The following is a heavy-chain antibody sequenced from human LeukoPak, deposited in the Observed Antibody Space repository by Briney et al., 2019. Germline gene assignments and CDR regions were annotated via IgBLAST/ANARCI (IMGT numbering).Heavy chain of an antibody. CDR3: AKDIDSGSFLFDY. J-gene: IGHJ4*02. V-gene: IGHV1-58*02. Sequence: GASVKVSCKASGFTFTSSAMQWVRQARGQRLEWIGWIVVGSGNTNYAQKFQERVTITRDMSTSTAYMELSSLRSEDTAVYYCAKDIDSGSFLFDYWGQGTLVTVSS. CDR1: GFTFTSSA. CDR2: IVVGSGNT. D-gene: IGHD1-26*01.